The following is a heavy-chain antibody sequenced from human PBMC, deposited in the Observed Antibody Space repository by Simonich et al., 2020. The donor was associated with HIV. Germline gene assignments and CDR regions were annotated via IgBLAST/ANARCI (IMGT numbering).Heavy chain of an antibody. D-gene: IGHD5-12*01. CDR1: GGSFSGYY. CDR2: INHSGST. Sequence: QVHLQQWGAGLLKPSGTLSLTCAVYGGSFSGYYWTWIRQPPGKGLEWIGEINHSGSTYYNPALKSRVTISVDTSKNQFSLKLSSVTAADTAVYYCARRTGYDLDYWGQGTLVTVSS. V-gene: IGHV4-34*01. CDR3: ARRTGYDLDY. J-gene: IGHJ4*02.